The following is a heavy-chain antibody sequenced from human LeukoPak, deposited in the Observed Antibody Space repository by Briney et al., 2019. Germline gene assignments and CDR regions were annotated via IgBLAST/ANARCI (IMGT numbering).Heavy chain of an antibody. D-gene: IGHD6-13*01. CDR3: ARMVIAAAAHYSDY. CDR2: IYSSGST. CDR1: GGSISSYY. V-gene: IGHV4-4*09. Sequence: SETLSLTCTVSGGSISSYYWTWIRQPPGKGLEWIGYIYSSGSTNYNPSLKSRVTISVDTAKNQFSLKLNSVTAADTAVYYCARMVIAAAAHYSDYWGQGTLVTVSA. J-gene: IGHJ4*02.